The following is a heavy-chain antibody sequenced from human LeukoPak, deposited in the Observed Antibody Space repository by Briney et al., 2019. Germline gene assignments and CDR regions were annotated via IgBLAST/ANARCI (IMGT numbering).Heavy chain of an antibody. Sequence: ASMKGSCKSSGFTLTHHYIHWVRQGPGQGLEWMGYIGPHSTFTSSPQEFQGRVTMTRDASMSTAYMELTRLTSDDTAVYYCVREGEGPLSKDFDYWGQGTLVTVSS. CDR2: IGPHSTFT. CDR1: GFTLTHHY. CDR3: VREGEGPLSKDFDY. D-gene: IGHD2/OR15-2a*01. V-gene: IGHV1-2*02. J-gene: IGHJ4*02.